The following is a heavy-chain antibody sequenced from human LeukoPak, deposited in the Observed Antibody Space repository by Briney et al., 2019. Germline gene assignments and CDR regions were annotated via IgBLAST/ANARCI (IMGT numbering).Heavy chain of an antibody. CDR1: GYTFTSYG. CDR2: ISAYNGNT. J-gene: IGHJ3*02. V-gene: IGHV1-18*01. Sequence: ASVKVSCKASGYTFTSYGISWVRQAPGQGLEWMGWISAYNGNTNYAQKLQGRVTMTTDTSTSTAYMELRSLRSDDTAVYYCARDYYDSSGYPLGPDAFDIWGQGTMVTVSS. D-gene: IGHD3-22*01. CDR3: ARDYYDSSGYPLGPDAFDI.